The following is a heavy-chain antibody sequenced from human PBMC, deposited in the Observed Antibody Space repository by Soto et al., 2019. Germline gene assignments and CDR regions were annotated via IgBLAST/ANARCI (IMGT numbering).Heavy chain of an antibody. CDR3: ARAYYDSSGYRSEFDY. V-gene: IGHV4-34*01. D-gene: IGHD3-22*01. CDR1: GGPFSGYY. CDR2: INHSGST. J-gene: IGHJ4*02. Sequence: TLSLTCAVYGGPFSGYYWSWIRQPPGKGLEWIGEINHSGSTNYNPSLKSRVTISVDTSKKQFSLKLSSVTAADTAVYFCARAYYDSSGYRSEFDYWGQGTLVTVS.